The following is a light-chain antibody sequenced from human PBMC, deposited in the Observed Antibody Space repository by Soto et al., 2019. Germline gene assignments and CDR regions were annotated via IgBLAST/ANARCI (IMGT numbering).Light chain of an antibody. CDR3: QQYNNWPPPLT. CDR2: GAS. J-gene: IGKJ4*01. V-gene: IGKV3-15*01. CDR1: QSVSSN. Sequence: EIVMTQSPATLSVSPGERATLSCRASQSVSSNLAWYQQKPGQAPGLLIYGASTRATGIPARFSGSGSGTEFTLTISSLQSEDFAVYYCQQYNNWPPPLTFGGGTKGEIK.